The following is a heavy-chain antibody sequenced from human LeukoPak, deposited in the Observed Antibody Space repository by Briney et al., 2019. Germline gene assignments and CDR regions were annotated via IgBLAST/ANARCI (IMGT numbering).Heavy chain of an antibody. J-gene: IGHJ4*02. Sequence: GGSLRLSCAASGFTFSSYWMSWVRQAPGKGLEWVANIKQDESEIYYVGSAKGRFTISRDNAKSSLYLQMNSLRAEDTAMYYRVRVDNSGYLDFWGQGTLVTVSS. CDR2: IKQDESEI. CDR3: VRVDNSGYLDF. CDR1: GFTFSSYW. V-gene: IGHV3-7*01. D-gene: IGHD3-22*01.